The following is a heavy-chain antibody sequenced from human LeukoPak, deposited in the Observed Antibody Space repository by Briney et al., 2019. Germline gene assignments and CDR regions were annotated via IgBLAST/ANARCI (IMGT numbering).Heavy chain of an antibody. Sequence: GGSLRLSCAASGFTFTNSWMHWVRQAPGKGLEWVSSISSSSSYIYYADSVKGRFTISRDNAKNSLYLQMNSLRAEDTAVYYCARDEPFASYYDFWSGYYSGWFDPWGQGTLVTVSS. CDR1: GFTFTNSW. CDR2: ISSSSSYI. J-gene: IGHJ5*02. D-gene: IGHD3-3*01. CDR3: ARDEPFASYYDFWSGYYSGWFDP. V-gene: IGHV3-21*01.